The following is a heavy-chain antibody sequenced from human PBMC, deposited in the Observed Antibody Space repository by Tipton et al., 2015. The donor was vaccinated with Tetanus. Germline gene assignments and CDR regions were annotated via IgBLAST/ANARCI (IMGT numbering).Heavy chain of an antibody. Sequence: TLSLTCTVSGASIRGGTFYWGWIRQPPGKGLEWIGGIYESGDTYYIPSLKSRVTISVDTSTNQFSLTLNSMAAADTGVYYCARHQSGYFTPFDYWGQGKLVTFSS. V-gene: IGHV4-39*01. D-gene: IGHD3-3*01. CDR3: ARHQSGYFTPFDY. J-gene: IGHJ4*02. CDR1: GASIRGGTFY. CDR2: IYESGDT.